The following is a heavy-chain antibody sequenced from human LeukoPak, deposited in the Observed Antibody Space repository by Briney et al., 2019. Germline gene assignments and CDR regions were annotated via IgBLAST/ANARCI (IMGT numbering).Heavy chain of an antibody. V-gene: IGHV3-9*01. Sequence: QPGRSLRLSCAASGFTFDDYAMHWVRQAPGKGLEWVSGISRNSGSIGYADSVKGRFTISRDNAKNSLYLQMNSLRAEDTALYYCAREGPAAFDAFDIWGQGTMVTVSS. CDR2: ISRNSGSI. CDR3: AREGPAAFDAFDI. J-gene: IGHJ3*02. CDR1: GFTFDDYA. D-gene: IGHD2-2*01.